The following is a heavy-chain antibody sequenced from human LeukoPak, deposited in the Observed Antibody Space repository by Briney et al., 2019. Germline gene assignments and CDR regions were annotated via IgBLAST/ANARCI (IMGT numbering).Heavy chain of an antibody. D-gene: IGHD6-19*01. J-gene: IGHJ4*02. CDR3: AIDTSAWYSHDY. CDR2: IGGSGGST. V-gene: IGHV3-23*01. CDR1: GFTFSSYG. Sequence: GGSLRLSCAASGFTFSSYGMHWVRQAPGKGLEWVSAIGGSGGSTYYADSVKGRFTISRDNSKNTLYLQMNSLRAEDTAVYYCAIDTSAWYSHDYWGQGTLVTVSS.